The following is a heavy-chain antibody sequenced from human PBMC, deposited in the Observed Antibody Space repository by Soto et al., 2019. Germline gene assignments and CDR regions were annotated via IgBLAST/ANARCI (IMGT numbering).Heavy chain of an antibody. J-gene: IGHJ4*02. CDR1: GFAFSSYS. V-gene: IGHV3-30-3*01. CDR3: ARGSPPDY. CDR2: ISYDGSNK. Sequence: QVQLVESGGGVVQPGTSLRLSCATSGFAFSSYSMYWVRQAPGKGLEGVAAISYDGSNKYYADSAKGRFTISRDNSKNTLYVQMNSLRPEDTAVYYCARGSPPDYWGQGTLVTVSS.